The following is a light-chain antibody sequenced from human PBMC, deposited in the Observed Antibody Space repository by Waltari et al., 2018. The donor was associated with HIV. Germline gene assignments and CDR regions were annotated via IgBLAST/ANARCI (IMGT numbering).Light chain of an antibody. Sequence: QSALTQPPSASGSPGQSVAISCTGSSNDIGTYNFVSWYHHHPGKAPKLLIYKVTRRPPCIPDRFSGTKSGYTASLTVSDLQVEDEADYYGVSYTEKYTFLLFGGGTKLAV. CDR1: SNDIGTYNF. J-gene: IGLJ2*01. V-gene: IGLV2-8*01. CDR3: VSYTEKYTFLL. CDR2: KVT.